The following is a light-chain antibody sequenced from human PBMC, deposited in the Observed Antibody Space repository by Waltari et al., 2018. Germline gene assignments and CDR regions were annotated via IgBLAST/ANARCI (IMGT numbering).Light chain of an antibody. CDR2: DDT. J-gene: IGLJ2*01. Sequence: SYVLTHPPSVSVAPGQTARITCGGNNIGGKSVHWYQLKPGQAPELVVYDDTDRPSGIPERFSGSNSGNTATLTISRVEAGDEADYYCQVWISGTDHPFGGGTKLTVL. CDR3: QVWISGTDHP. CDR1: NIGGKS. V-gene: IGLV3-21*02.